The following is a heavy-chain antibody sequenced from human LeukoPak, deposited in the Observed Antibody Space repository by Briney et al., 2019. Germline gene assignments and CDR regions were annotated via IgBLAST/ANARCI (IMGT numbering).Heavy chain of an antibody. CDR2: ISVGAEYI. D-gene: IGHD2-2*01. CDR1: GFNFSTYV. CDR3: AKDFPTYCSSTSCYSIDY. V-gene: IGHV3-23*01. Sequence: PGGSLRLSCAASGFNFSTYVMNWFRQAPGKGLEWVSTISVGAEYIFYADSVKGRFTISRDDGKNSLYLQMNSLRAEDTAVYYCAKDFPTYCSSTSCYSIDYWGQGTLVTVSS. J-gene: IGHJ4*02.